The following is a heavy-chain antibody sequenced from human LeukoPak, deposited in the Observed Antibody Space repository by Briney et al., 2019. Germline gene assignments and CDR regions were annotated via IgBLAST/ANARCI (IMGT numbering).Heavy chain of an antibody. CDR3: VRDRGAYYYETGY. CDR2: IYYDDNT. CDR1: GFSVSNNY. V-gene: IGHV3-66*01. D-gene: IGHD3-22*01. J-gene: IGHJ4*02. Sequence: PGGSLRLSCAASGFSVSNNYMTWVRQAPGKGLEWVSVIYYDDNTYYADSVKGRFTISRDNSKNTLYLQMNSLRAEDTAVYYCVRDRGAYYYETGYWGQGILVTVSS.